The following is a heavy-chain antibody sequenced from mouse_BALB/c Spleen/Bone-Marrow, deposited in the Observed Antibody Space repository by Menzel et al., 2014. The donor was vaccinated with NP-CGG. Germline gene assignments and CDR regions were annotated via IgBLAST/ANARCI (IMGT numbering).Heavy chain of an antibody. D-gene: IGHD3-3*01. Sequence: DVMLVESGGGLVQPGGSRKLSCAASGFTFSSFGMHRVRQAPEKGLEWVAYISSGSSTIYYADTVKGRFTISRDNPKNTLFLQMTSLRSEDTAMYYCARAGMDYWGQGTSVTVSS. CDR2: ISSGSSTI. J-gene: IGHJ4*01. CDR1: GFTFSSFG. CDR3: ARAGMDY. V-gene: IGHV5-17*02.